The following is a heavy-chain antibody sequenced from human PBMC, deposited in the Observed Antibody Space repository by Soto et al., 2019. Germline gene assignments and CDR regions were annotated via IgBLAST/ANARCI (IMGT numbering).Heavy chain of an antibody. D-gene: IGHD3-10*01. CDR3: AKTYTGG. Sequence: LQSGGGIAQPGGSLRLSCTASGFNLRDQALSWVRQAPGGGLEWVSGISGMEDRTNYADFVKGRFFISKDRAKNTLNRQKNGLRDDDTAVYYCAKTYTGGWGQGTQVTVSS. J-gene: IGHJ4*02. V-gene: IGHV3-23*01. CDR1: GFNLRDQA. CDR2: ISGMEDRT.